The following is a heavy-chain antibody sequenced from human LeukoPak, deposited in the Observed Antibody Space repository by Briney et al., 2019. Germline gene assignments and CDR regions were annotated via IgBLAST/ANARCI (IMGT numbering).Heavy chain of an antibody. Sequence: GGSLKISCEGSGYSFTNYWIGWVRQVPGKGLEWMGIIYPGDSDTRYSPSFQGQVTISADKSINTAYLQWSSLKASDTAMYYCARHHSSSSLSAHFDYWGQGTLVTVSS. J-gene: IGHJ4*02. CDR1: GYSFTNYW. V-gene: IGHV5-51*01. CDR3: ARHHSSSSLSAHFDY. D-gene: IGHD6-6*01. CDR2: IYPGDSDT.